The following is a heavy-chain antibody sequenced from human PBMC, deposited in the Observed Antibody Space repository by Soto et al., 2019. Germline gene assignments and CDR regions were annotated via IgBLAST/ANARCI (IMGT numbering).Heavy chain of an antibody. D-gene: IGHD1-26*01. CDR1: GDTFNSYA. CDR2: IIAGNGTT. Sequence: ASVKVSCKASGDTFNSYAVNWVRQAPGQRLEWMGGIIAGNGTTKYSQKFQGRVTITRDTPASTAYMELSSLRSEDTAVYYCARGGSLYWYFDLWGRGPLVTVSS. V-gene: IGHV1-3*01. J-gene: IGHJ2*01. CDR3: ARGGSLYWYFDL.